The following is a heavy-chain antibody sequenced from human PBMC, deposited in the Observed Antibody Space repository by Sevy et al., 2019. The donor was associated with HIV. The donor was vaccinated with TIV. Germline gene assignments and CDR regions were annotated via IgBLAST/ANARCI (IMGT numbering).Heavy chain of an antibody. CDR3: ARERGSNILTLGLDF. V-gene: IGHV4-61*02. CDR1: GDSFSSDTYF. CDR2: IHASGST. Sequence: SETLSLTCTVSGDSFSSDTYFWNWIRQPAGKGLEWIGRIHASGSTIYNPSLKGRVTMSVDKSKSQFSLRLSSVTAADTAVYFCARERGSNILTLGLDFWGQGSLVTVSS. J-gene: IGHJ4*02. D-gene: IGHD3-9*01.